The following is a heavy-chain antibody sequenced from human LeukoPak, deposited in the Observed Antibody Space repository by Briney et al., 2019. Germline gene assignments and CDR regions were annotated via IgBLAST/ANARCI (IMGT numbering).Heavy chain of an antibody. Sequence: GGSLRLSCAASGFTFSGHWMSWVRQAPGKGLEWVANINQGGSDKYYVDSVKGRFTIPRDNANNLLYLQMNSLRGEDTAVYYCTRDRSRAEDDWGQGTLVTVSS. CDR1: GFTFSGHW. J-gene: IGHJ4*02. V-gene: IGHV3-7*01. CDR2: INQGGSDK. D-gene: IGHD1-14*01. CDR3: TRDRSRAEDD.